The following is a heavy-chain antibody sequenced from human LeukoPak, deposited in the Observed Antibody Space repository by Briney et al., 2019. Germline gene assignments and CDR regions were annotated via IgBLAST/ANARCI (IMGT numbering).Heavy chain of an antibody. CDR3: TILASGYVASFDY. CDR1: GLTFSSHW. V-gene: IGHV3-15*07. D-gene: IGHD3-22*01. J-gene: IGHJ4*02. Sequence: GGSLRLSCAASGLTFSSHWMHWVRQAPGKGLEWVGRIKSKTDGGTTDYAAPVKGRFTISRDDSKNTLYLQMNSLKTEDTAVYYCTILASGYVASFDYWGQGTLVTVSS. CDR2: IKSKTDGGTT.